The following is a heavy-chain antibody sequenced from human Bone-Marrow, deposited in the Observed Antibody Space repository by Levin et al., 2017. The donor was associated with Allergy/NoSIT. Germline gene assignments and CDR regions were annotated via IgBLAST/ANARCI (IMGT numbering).Heavy chain of an antibody. D-gene: IGHD4-17*01. CDR2: IYYSGST. V-gene: IGHV4-59*01. Sequence: SETLSLTCTVSGGSISSYYWSWIRQPPGKGLEWIGYIYYSGSTNYNPSLKSRVTISVDTSKNQFSLKLSSVTAADTAVYYCARDPFYGDTQNWYFDLWGRGTLVTVSS. CDR1: GGSISSYY. J-gene: IGHJ2*01. CDR3: ARDPFYGDTQNWYFDL.